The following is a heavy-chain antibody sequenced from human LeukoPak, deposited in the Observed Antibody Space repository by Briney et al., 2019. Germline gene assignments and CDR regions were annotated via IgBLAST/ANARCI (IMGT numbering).Heavy chain of an antibody. D-gene: IGHD5-18*01. J-gene: IGHJ4*02. CDR2: INPNSGGT. CDR1: GYTFTGYY. V-gene: IGHV1-2*02. CDR3: ARVDTAMEFFDY. Sequence: ASVKVSCKASGYTFTGYYMHWVRQAPGQGLEWMGWINPNSGGTNYAQKFQGRVTMTTDTSTSTAYMELRSLRSDDTAVYYCARVDTAMEFFDYWGQGTLVTVSS.